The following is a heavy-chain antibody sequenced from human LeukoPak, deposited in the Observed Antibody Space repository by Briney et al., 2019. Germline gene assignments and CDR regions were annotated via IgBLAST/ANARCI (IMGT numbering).Heavy chain of an antibody. D-gene: IGHD1-1*01. CDR1: GFTFSSYV. CDR3: VTRGTTGTKYLEY. V-gene: IGHV3-23*01. Sequence: GGSLRLSCAASGFTFSSYVMTWVRQAPGIGLEWVSTISVGGGSTYYADSVKGRFTISRDNSKNTLHPQMHSLRVGDTAVYYCVTRGTTGTKYLEYWGQGTLVTVSS. CDR2: ISVGGGST. J-gene: IGHJ4*02.